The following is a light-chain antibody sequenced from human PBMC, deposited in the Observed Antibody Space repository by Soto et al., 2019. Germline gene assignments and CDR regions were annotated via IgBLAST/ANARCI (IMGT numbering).Light chain of an antibody. J-gene: IGLJ2*01. V-gene: IGLV2-8*01. CDR3: SSYAGSNNVV. Sequence: QSALTQPPSASGSPGQSVTISCTGISSDVGGYNYVAWYQQHPGKAPKLMIYEVSKRPSGVPDRFSGSKSGNTASLTVSGLQAEDEADYYCSSYAGSNNVVFGGGTKVTVL. CDR1: SSDVGGYNY. CDR2: EVS.